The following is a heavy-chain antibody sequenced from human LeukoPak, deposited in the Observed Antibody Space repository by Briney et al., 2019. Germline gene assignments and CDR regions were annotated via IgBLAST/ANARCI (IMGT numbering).Heavy chain of an antibody. CDR1: GFTVSSNY. CDR2: IYSGGST. CDR3: ARSGLTGYYRGFDY. V-gene: IGHV3-66*01. Sequence: GGSLRLSCAASGFTVSSNYMSWVRQAPGKGLEWVSVIYSGGSTYYADSVKGRFTISRDNSKNTLYLQMNSLRAEDTAVYYCARSGLTGYYRGFDYWGQGTLVTVSS. D-gene: IGHD3-9*01. J-gene: IGHJ4*02.